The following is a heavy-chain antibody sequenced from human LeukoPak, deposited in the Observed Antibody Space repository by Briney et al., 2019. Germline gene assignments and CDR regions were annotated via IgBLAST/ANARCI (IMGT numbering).Heavy chain of an antibody. CDR2: IIPIFGTA. D-gene: IGHD2-2*01. V-gene: IGHV1-69*13. CDR3: ARVPLPAAPGKHYYYYGMDV. J-gene: IGHJ6*02. Sequence: SVKVSCKASGGTFNSYAISWVRQAPGQGLEWMGGIIPIFGTANYAQKFQGRVTITADESTSTAYMELSSLRSEDTAVYYCARVPLPAAPGKHYYYYGMDVWGQGTTVTVSS. CDR1: GGTFNSYA.